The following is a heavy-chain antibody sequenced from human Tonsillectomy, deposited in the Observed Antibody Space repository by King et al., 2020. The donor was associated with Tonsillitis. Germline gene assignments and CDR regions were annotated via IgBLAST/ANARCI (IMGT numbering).Heavy chain of an antibody. Sequence: TLKESGPVLVKPTETLTLTCTDSGFSLNNPRMGVSWIRQPPGKALEWLAHIFSNDEKSYSTSLKNRLTISKDTSKSQVVLTLTNMDPVDTATYYCARITGARFLEWHYYLDVWGNGTTVTVS. CDR2: IFSNDEK. CDR3: ARITGARFLEWHYYLDV. CDR1: GFSLNNPRMG. D-gene: IGHD3-3*01. V-gene: IGHV2-26*01. J-gene: IGHJ6*03.